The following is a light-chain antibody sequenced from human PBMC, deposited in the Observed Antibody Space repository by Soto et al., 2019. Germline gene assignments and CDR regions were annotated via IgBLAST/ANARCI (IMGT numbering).Light chain of an antibody. V-gene: IGKV1-5*03. J-gene: IGKJ1*01. Sequence: DIQMTQSPSTLSASVGDRVTITCRASQSISSWLAWYQQKPGKAPKLLIYKASSLESGVPSRFSGRGYGTEFTLTISSLQPDDFAPYYCQHYSSYSRTFGQGTKVEIK. CDR3: QHYSSYSRT. CDR2: KAS. CDR1: QSISSW.